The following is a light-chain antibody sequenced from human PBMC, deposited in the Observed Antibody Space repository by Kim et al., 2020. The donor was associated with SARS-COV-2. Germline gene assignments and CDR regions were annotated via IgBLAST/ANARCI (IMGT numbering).Light chain of an antibody. Sequence: ASVGDRVTITCQASQDISNYLNWYQQKPGKAPQSLIYAASSLQSGVPSKFSGSGSGTDFTLTISSLQPEDFATYYCQQYYNYPWTFGQGTKVDIK. V-gene: IGKV1-16*02. CDR2: AAS. CDR3: QQYYNYPWT. J-gene: IGKJ1*01. CDR1: QDISNY.